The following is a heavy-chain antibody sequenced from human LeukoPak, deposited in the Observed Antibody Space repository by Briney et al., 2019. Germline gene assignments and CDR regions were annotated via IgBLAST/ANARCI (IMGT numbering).Heavy chain of an antibody. D-gene: IGHD6-13*01. V-gene: IGHV4-59*01. CDR3: ARARTLSSSWYYYFDY. J-gene: IGHJ4*02. CDR1: GGSISSYY. CDR2: IYYSGST. Sequence: SETLSLTCTVSGGSISSYYWSWIRQPPGKGLEWIGYIYYSGSTNYNPSLRSRVTISVDTSKNQFSLKLSSVTAADTAVYYCARARTLSSSWYYYFDYWGQGTLVTVFS.